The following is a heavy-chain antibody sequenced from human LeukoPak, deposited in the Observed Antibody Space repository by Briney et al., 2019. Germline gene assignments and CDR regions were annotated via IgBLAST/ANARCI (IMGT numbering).Heavy chain of an antibody. V-gene: IGHV4-59*01. CDR1: GGSISSYY. D-gene: IGHD6-19*01. J-gene: IGHJ6*02. Sequence: PSETLSLTCTVSGGSISSYYWSWIRQPPGKGLEWIGYIYYSGSTNYNPSLKSRVTISVDTSKNQFSLKLSSVTAADTAVYYCARVAVAGHYYYYGMDVWGQGTTVTVSS. CDR2: IYYSGST. CDR3: ARVAVAGHYYYYGMDV.